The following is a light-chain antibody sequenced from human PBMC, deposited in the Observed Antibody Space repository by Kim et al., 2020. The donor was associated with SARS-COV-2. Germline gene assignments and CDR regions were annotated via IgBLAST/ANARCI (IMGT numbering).Light chain of an antibody. CDR2: DAS. Sequence: DIQMTQSPSSLSTSVGDRVTITCQASQDINNYLNWFQQKPGKAPKLLIYDASNLQTGVPSRFSGSGSGTDFTFTISSLQPEDIATYYCQQYDSLPRTFGQGTKLEI. J-gene: IGKJ2*02. CDR3: QQYDSLPRT. V-gene: IGKV1-33*01. CDR1: QDINNY.